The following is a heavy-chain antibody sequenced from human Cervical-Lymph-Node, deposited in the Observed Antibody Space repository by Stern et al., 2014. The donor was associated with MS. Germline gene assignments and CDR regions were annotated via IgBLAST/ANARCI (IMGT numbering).Heavy chain of an antibody. D-gene: IGHD1-1*01. V-gene: IGHV3-74*02. J-gene: IGHJ4*02. CDR3: ASAYRAS. CDR1: GFNFRTYW. Sequence: EVQLVESGGGIVQPGGSLMISCVASGFNFRTYWMHWVRQGPGQGLEWVSRINGDGTVSTYADSVRGRFPISRNNANNTMSLQLDNLRVEDTAIYYCASAYRASWGQGTLVTVST. CDR2: INGDGTVS.